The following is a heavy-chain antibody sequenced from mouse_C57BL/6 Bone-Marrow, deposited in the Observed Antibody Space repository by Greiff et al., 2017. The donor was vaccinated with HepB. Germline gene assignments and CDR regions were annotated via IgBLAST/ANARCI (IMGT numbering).Heavy chain of an antibody. CDR2: IHPNSGST. D-gene: IGHD2-5*01. Sequence: VQLQQPGAELVKPGASVKLSCKASGYTFTSYWMHWVKQRPGQGLEWIGMIHPNSGSTNYNEKFKSKATLTVDKSSSTAYMQLSSLTSEDSAVYYCASSIVTTGAYWGQGTLVTVSA. CDR1: GYTFTSYW. J-gene: IGHJ3*01. CDR3: ASSIVTTGAY. V-gene: IGHV1-64*01.